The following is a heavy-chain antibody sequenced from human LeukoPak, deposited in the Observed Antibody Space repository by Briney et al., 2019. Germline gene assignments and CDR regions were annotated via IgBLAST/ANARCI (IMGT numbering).Heavy chain of an antibody. CDR3: ARESITGTTD. J-gene: IGHJ1*01. CDR2: IYTSGST. Sequence: PSETLSLTCTVSGGSISSGSYYWSWIRQPAGKGLEWIGRIYTSGSTNYNPSLKSRVTISVATSKNQFSLKLSSVTAADTAVYYCARESITGTTDWGQGTLVTVSS. V-gene: IGHV4-61*02. D-gene: IGHD1-20*01. CDR1: GGSISSGSYY.